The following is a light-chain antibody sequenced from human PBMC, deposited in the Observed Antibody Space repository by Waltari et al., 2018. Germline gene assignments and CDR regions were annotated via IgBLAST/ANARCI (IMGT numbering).Light chain of an antibody. CDR1: QRVSSY. V-gene: IGKV3-11*01. CDR2: DAS. Sequence: EIVLTQSPATLSLSPGERATLSCRASQRVSSYLAWYHQKPGQAPRPLIYDASNRATGIPARFSGSGSGTDFTLTISSLEPEDFAVYYCQRRSNWPLYTFGQGTKLEIK. J-gene: IGKJ2*01. CDR3: QRRSNWPLYT.